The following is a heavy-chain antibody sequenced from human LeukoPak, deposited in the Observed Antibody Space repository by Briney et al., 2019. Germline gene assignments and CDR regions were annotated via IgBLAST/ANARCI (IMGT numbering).Heavy chain of an antibody. V-gene: IGHV1-8*01. CDR3: ARHPVVPATGYDYGLDV. Sequence: AAVKVSCKASVYTFTRSDINWVRPATGQGLEWVGWMNPNGDDTSYAQKFQGRVTITRNTCISTAYMELSSLRSEDTAVYYCARHPVVPATGYDYGLDVWGQGTTVTVSS. CDR1: VYTFTRSD. CDR2: MNPNGDDT. D-gene: IGHD2-2*01. J-gene: IGHJ6*02.